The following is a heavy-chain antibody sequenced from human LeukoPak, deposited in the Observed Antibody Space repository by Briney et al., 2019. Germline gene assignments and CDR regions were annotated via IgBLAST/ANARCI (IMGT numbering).Heavy chain of an antibody. Sequence: SQTLSLTCAISGDSVSSNSAAWNWIRQSPSRGLEGLGRTYHRSKWYNNYAVSVKSRITITPDTSKNQFSLQLKSVTPEDTAVYYCAGGRDTAMSYWGQGTLVTVSS. CDR2: TYHRSKWYN. D-gene: IGHD5-18*01. CDR1: GDSVSSNSAA. V-gene: IGHV6-1*01. J-gene: IGHJ1*01. CDR3: AGGRDTAMSY.